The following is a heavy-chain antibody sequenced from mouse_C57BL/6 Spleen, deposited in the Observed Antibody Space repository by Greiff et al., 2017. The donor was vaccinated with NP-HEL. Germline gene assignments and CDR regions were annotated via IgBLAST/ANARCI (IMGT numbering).Heavy chain of an antibody. D-gene: IGHD1-1*01. CDR2: ISSGSSTI. CDR3: ARRGYYYGSIDY. J-gene: IGHJ2*01. CDR1: GFTFSDYG. Sequence: EVQLVESGGGLVKPGGSLKLSCAASGFTFSDYGMHWVRQAPEQGLEWVAYISSGSSTIYYADTVKGRFTISRDNAKNTLFLQRTSLRSEDTAMYYWARRGYYYGSIDYWGQGTTLTVSS. V-gene: IGHV5-17*01.